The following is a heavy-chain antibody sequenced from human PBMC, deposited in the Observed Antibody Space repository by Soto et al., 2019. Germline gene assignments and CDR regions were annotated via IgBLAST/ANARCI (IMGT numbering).Heavy chain of an antibody. D-gene: IGHD2-2*02. Sequence: GGSLRLSCAASGFILSDYYMSWIRQAPGKGLEWVAYSSASGASTNYAEFLQGRFTISRDNDKNSLFLQMNSLRVEDTAVYYCARTRGGCSRSTCYRFFDYWGQGSLVTVSS. V-gene: IGHV3-11*03. CDR3: ARTRGGCSRSTCYRFFDY. CDR1: GFILSDYY. J-gene: IGHJ4*02. CDR2: SSASGAST.